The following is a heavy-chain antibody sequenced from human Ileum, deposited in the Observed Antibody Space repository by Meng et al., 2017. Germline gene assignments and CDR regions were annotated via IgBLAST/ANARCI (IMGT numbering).Heavy chain of an antibody. CDR1: GGSVSSAGYQ. CDR3: ARDHWGSLDY. D-gene: IGHD7-27*01. J-gene: IGHJ4*02. V-gene: IGHV4-61*08. Sequence: QVQLHEAGPGLVRASANLSLICTVSGGSVSSAGYQWGWIRQPPGKGLEWIGYASTNYNPSLKSRVTISLDTSKNQFSLKLSSVTAADTAVYYCARDHWGSLDYWGQGILVTVSS. CDR2: AST.